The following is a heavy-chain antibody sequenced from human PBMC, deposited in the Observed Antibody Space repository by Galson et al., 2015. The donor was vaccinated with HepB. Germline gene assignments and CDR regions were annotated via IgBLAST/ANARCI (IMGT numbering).Heavy chain of an antibody. D-gene: IGHD3-10*02. CDR1: GGTFSSYA. J-gene: IGHJ3*02. CDR3: ARGGRFTMSDDDAFDI. CDR2: IIPIFGTA. Sequence: SVKVSCKASGGTFSSYAISWVRQAPGQGLEWMGGIIPIFGTANYAQKFQGRVTITADESTSTAYMELSSLRSEDTAVYYCARGGRFTMSDDDAFDIWGQGTMVTVSS. V-gene: IGHV1-69*13.